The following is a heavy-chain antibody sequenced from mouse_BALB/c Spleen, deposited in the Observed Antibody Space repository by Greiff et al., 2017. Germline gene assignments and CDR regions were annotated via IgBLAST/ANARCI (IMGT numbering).Heavy chain of an antibody. Sequence: VKLMESGAELVRPGTSVKISCKASGYTFTNYWLGWVKQRPGHGLEWIGDIYPGGGYTNYNEKFKGKATLTADTSSSTAYMQLSSLTSEDSAVYFCARKGGYDVPMDYWGQGTSVTVSS. CDR3: ARKGGYDVPMDY. V-gene: IGHV1-63*02. CDR1: GYTFTNYW. D-gene: IGHD2-2*01. J-gene: IGHJ4*01. CDR2: IYPGGGYT.